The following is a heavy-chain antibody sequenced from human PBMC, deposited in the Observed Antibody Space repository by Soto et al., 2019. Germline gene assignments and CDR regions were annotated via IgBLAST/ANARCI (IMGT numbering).Heavy chain of an antibody. V-gene: IGHV1-8*01. J-gene: IGHJ6*02. CDR3: AETAARPYYGMDV. Sequence: ASVKVSCKASGYSFTNNDVSGVLQSTGQGLEWMGWMNPGSGDTGYAQKFQGRVTITADESTSTAYMELSSLRSEDTAVYYCAETAARPYYGMDVWGQGTTVTVSS. CDR1: GYSFTNND. D-gene: IGHD6-6*01. CDR2: MNPGSGDT.